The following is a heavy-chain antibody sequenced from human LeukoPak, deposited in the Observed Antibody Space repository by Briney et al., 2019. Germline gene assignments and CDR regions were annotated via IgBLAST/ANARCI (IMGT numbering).Heavy chain of an antibody. CDR2: ISSSGSTI. CDR3: ARDSFGGRGVGATSDFDY. CDR1: GINFSNYW. D-gene: IGHD1-26*01. V-gene: IGHV3-11*01. Sequence: GGSLRLSCTASGINFSNYWMSWIRQAPGKGLEWVSYISSSGSTIYYADSVKGRFTISRDNAKNSLYLQMNSLRAEDTAVYYCARDSFGGRGVGATSDFDYWGQGTLVTVSS. J-gene: IGHJ4*02.